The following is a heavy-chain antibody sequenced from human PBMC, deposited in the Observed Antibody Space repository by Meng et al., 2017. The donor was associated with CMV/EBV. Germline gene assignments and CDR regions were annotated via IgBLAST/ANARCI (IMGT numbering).Heavy chain of an antibody. D-gene: IGHD6-19*01. CDR2: IYYSGST. CDR1: GDSISSSSYY. V-gene: IGHV4-39*07. Sequence: SETLSLTCTVSGDSISSSSYYWGWIRQPPGKGLEWIGSIYYSGSTYYNPSLKSRVTISVDTSKNQFSLKLSSVTAADTAVYYCARAVGGSGWYYFDYWGQGTLVTVSS. CDR3: ARAVGGSGWYYFDY. J-gene: IGHJ4*02.